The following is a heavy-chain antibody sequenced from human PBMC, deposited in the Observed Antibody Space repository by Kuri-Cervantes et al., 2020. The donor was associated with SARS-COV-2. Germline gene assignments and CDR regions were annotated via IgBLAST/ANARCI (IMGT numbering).Heavy chain of an antibody. J-gene: IGHJ3*02. CDR2: IIPIFRKL. V-gene: IGHV1-69*13. CDR1: GCSFSTYA. D-gene: IGHD3-22*01. CDR3: ARGDPKPYDSRFVHAFDI. Sequence: SVKVSCKVSGCSFSTYAITWVRQAPGQGLEWMGGIIPIFRKLNYAQKFQGRVTITADEPTTTAYMELSSLKSEDTAVYYCARGDPKPYDSRFVHAFDIWGQGTMVTVSS.